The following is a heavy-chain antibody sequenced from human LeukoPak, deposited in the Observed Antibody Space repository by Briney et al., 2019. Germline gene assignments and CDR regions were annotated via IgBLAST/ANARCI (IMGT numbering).Heavy chain of an antibody. Sequence: GGSLRLSCAASGFTFSSYGMHWVRQAPGKGLEWVSVIYSGGSTYYADSVKGRFTISRDNSKNTLYLQMNSLRAEDTAVYYCARVGSGYYSSSWYGPFDIWGQGTMVTVSS. J-gene: IGHJ3*02. CDR3: ARVGSGYYSSSWYGPFDI. D-gene: IGHD6-13*01. CDR2: IYSGGST. V-gene: IGHV3-53*01. CDR1: GFTFSSYG.